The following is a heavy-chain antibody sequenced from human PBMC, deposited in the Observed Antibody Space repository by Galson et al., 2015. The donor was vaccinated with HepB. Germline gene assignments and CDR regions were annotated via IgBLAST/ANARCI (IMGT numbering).Heavy chain of an antibody. Sequence: SLRLSCAASGFIVDGSGTSWVRQAPGKGLEWVSGISASGGKKKFAESLKGRITLSRGNSQNTVYLQMNSLRVDDSALYYCTRDSGWESAYWGQGTLVTVSS. CDR2: ISASGGKK. CDR3: TRDSGWESAY. J-gene: IGHJ4*02. CDR1: GFIVDGSG. D-gene: IGHD3-10*01. V-gene: IGHV3-23*01.